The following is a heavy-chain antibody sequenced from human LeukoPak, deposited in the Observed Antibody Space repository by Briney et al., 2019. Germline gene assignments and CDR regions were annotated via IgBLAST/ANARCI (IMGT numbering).Heavy chain of an antibody. V-gene: IGHV1-24*01. Sequence: ASVKVSCKVSGYTLTELSMHWVRQAPGKGLEWMGGFDSEDGETIYAQKFQGRVTMTEDTSTDTAYMELSSLRSEDTAVYYCATTGTTYNWFDPWGQGTLVTVSS. D-gene: IGHD1-1*01. J-gene: IGHJ5*02. CDR1: GYTLTELS. CDR2: FDSEDGET. CDR3: ATTGTTYNWFDP.